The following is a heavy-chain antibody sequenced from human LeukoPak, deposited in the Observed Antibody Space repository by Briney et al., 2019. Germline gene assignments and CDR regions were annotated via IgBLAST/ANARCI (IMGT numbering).Heavy chain of an antibody. CDR1: GFTSSSYA. CDR2: ISGGGGST. V-gene: IGHV3-23*01. Sequence: GGSLRLSCAASGFTSSSYAMGWVRQAPGKGLEWVSAISGGGGSTYYADSVKGRFTIARDNSKNTLYLQMNSLRAEDTAVYYCAKGPANPGDSSGYHQTAPFDYWGQGTLVTVSS. D-gene: IGHD3-22*01. CDR3: AKGPANPGDSSGYHQTAPFDY. J-gene: IGHJ4*02.